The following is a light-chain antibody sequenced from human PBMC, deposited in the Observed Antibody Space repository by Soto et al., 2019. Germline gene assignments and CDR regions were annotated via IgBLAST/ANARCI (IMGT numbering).Light chain of an antibody. CDR3: MQGLFWPWT. CDR1: QSLVXXXXXXY. CDR2: QVS. Sequence: DXVMTQSPLSLPVTLGQPASISCRSNQSLVXXXXXXYLNWFHQRPGQSPRRLIYQVSNRDSGVPXXFTXXGXXXEFTLKVSRVEAEDVGIYYCMQGLFWPWTFGQGTKVEIK. V-gene: IGKV2-30*02. J-gene: IGKJ1*01.